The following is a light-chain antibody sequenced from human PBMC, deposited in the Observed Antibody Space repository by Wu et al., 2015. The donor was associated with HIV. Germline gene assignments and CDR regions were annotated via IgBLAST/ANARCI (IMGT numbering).Light chain of an antibody. CDR2: NVS. J-gene: IGKJ5*01. CDR1: QSVGTS. Sequence: EIVLTQSPATLSLSPGERATLSCRASQSVGTSLAWYQQKPGQSPRLLIYNVSKRATGIPPRFSGFGSGTDFTLTITSLESEDFATYSCQQRLNWPLTFGQGTRLEIK. V-gene: IGKV3-11*01. CDR3: QQRLNWPLT.